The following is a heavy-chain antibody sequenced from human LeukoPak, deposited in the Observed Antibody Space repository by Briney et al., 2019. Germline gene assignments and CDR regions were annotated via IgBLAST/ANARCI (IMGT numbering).Heavy chain of an antibody. V-gene: IGHV1-69*13. D-gene: IGHD1-26*01. J-gene: IGHJ4*02. Sequence: SVKVSCKASGGTFSSYAISWVRQSPGQGLEWRGGMVPIFGIADYAQKLQGRVAITADESPSTAYLALSRLLSPHPAVSCFASGSYGPRGSDYWGQGTLVSVSS. CDR2: MVPIFGIA. CDR1: GGTFSSYA. CDR3: ASGSYGPRGSDY.